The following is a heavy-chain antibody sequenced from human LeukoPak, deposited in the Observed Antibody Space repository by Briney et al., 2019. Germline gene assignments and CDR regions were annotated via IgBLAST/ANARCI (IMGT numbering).Heavy chain of an antibody. CDR3: ARAAAAGDETLDY. V-gene: IGHV1-69*13. Sequence: SVTVSCKASGGTFSSYAISWVRQAPGQGLEWMGGIIPIFGTANYAQKFQGRVTVTADESTSTAYMELSSLRSEDTAVYYCARAAAAGDETLDYWGQGTLVTVSS. D-gene: IGHD6-13*01. CDR1: GGTFSSYA. J-gene: IGHJ4*02. CDR2: IIPIFGTA.